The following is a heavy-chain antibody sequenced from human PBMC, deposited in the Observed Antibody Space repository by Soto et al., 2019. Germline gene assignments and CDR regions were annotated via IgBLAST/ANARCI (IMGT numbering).Heavy chain of an antibody. D-gene: IGHD3-9*01. V-gene: IGHV1-18*04. J-gene: IGHJ5*02. CDR1: GYPFIKYG. CDR3: ATSYDTGFDP. Sequence: QLQLVQSAAEVKKPGASVRVSCKAYGYPFIKYGISWIRQAPEQGLEWMGWIKVDSGYTNYAQKFQGRVTMTADTSSDTAFMELRSLRLDATVVYFCATSYDTGFDPWGQGTLVSVSS. CDR2: IKVDSGYT.